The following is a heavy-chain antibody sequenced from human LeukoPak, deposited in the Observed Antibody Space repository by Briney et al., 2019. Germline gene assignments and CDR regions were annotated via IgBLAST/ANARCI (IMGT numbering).Heavy chain of an antibody. CDR3: ARDCDDSSGCPADY. CDR1: GFTFSSYA. D-gene: IGHD3-22*01. Sequence: GRSLRLSCAASGFTFSSYAMHWVRQAPGKGLEWVAVIWYDGSNKYYADSVKGRFTISRDNSKNTLYLQMNSLRAEDTAVYYCARDCDDSSGCPADYWGQGTLVTVSS. V-gene: IGHV3-33*08. CDR2: IWYDGSNK. J-gene: IGHJ4*02.